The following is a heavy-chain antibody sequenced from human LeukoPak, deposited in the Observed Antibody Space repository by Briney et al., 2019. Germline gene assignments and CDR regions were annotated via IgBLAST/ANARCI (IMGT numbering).Heavy chain of an antibody. V-gene: IGHV3-53*01. D-gene: IGHD1-26*01. CDR3: ARGVGQDAFDI. J-gene: IGHJ3*02. CDR2: IYSGGST. CDR1: GFTVSNNY. Sequence: GGSLRLSCAASGFTVSNNYMSWVRQAPGKGLEWVSVIYSGGSTYYADSVKGRFTFSKDNSKNTLYLQMINLRVEDTAVYYCARGVGQDAFDIWGQGTMVTVSS.